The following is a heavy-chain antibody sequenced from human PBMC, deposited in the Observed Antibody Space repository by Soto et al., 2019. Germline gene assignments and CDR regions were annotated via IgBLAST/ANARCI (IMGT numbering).Heavy chain of an antibody. CDR3: AKVVALTDFWSGYRHHDAFDI. V-gene: IGHV3-23*01. CDR2: ISGSGGST. Sequence: EVQLLESGGGLVQPGGSLRLSCAASGFTFSSYAMSWVRQAPGKGLEWVSAISGSGGSTYYAASVKGRFTISRDNSKNTLYLQMSSLRAEDTAVYYCAKVVALTDFWSGYRHHDAFDIWGQGTMVAVSS. CDR1: GFTFSSYA. D-gene: IGHD3-3*01. J-gene: IGHJ3*02.